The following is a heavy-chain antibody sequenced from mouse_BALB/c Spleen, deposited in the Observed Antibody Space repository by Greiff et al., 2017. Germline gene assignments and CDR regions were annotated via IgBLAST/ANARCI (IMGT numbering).Heavy chain of an antibody. CDR2: INPSSGYT. J-gene: IGHJ3*01. V-gene: IGHV1-4*01. CDR3: AELLMFAY. Sequence: VKLQQSGAELARPGASVKMSCKASGYTFTSYTMHWVKQRPGQGLEWIGYINPSSGYTNYNQKFKDKATLTADKSSSTAYMQLSSLTSEDSAVYYCAELLMFAYWGQGTLVTVSA. D-gene: IGHD1-1*01. CDR1: GYTFTSYT.